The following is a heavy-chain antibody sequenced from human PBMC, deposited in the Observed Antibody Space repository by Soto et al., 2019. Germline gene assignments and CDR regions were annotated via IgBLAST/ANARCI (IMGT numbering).Heavy chain of an antibody. CDR3: AHRPWYAFEP. CDR1: GFSLSTTGVG. J-gene: IGHJ5*02. Sequence: QITLKESGPTLVKPTQTLTLTCTFSGFSLSTTGVGVGWIRQPPGKALEWLALIYWDGEKRYSPSLKCRLTTTKDTSKNQVVLTMTNMDPVDTATYYCAHRPWYAFEPWGQGILVTVSS. D-gene: IGHD6-13*01. V-gene: IGHV2-5*02. CDR2: IYWDGEK.